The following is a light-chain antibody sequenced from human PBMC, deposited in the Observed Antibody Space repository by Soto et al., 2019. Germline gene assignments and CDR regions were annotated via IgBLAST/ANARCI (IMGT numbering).Light chain of an antibody. J-gene: IGLJ3*02. CDR3: ALFMGGGISL. Sequence: QTVVTQEPSFSVSPGGTVTLTCTLSSGSVSNSYFPSWYQQTPGQAPRTLIYNTNSRSSGVPDRFSASILGNKAALPITGAQADDESDYYCALFMGGGISLFGGGTKLTVL. V-gene: IGLV8-61*01. CDR2: NTN. CDR1: SGSVSNSYF.